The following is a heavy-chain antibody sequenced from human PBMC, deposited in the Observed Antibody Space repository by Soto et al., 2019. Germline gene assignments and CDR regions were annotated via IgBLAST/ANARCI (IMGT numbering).Heavy chain of an antibody. J-gene: IGHJ6*02. Sequence: QVQLVESGGGVVQPGRSLRLSCAASGFTFSSYGMHWVRQAPGKGLEWVAVISYDGSNKYYADSVKGRFTISRDNSKNTLYLQMNSLRAEDTAVYYCAKGGIHRSGGIYYYYGMDGWGQGTTVTVSS. D-gene: IGHD6-19*01. CDR2: ISYDGSNK. V-gene: IGHV3-30*18. CDR1: GFTFSSYG. CDR3: AKGGIHRSGGIYYYYGMDG.